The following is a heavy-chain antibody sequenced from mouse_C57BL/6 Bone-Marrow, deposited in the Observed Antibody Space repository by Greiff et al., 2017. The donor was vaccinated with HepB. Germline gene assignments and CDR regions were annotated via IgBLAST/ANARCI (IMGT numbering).Heavy chain of an antibody. D-gene: IGHD2-1*01. CDR2: IDPSDSYT. CDR3: ARDLDVNYVYYAMDY. V-gene: IGHV1-69*01. Sequence: QVQLQQPGAELVMPGASVKLSCKASGYTFTSYWMHWVKQRPGQGLEWIGEIDPSDSYTNYNQKFKGKSTLTVDKSSSTAYMQLSSLTSEDSAVYYCARDLDVNYVYYAMDYWGQGTSVTVSS. CDR1: GYTFTSYW. J-gene: IGHJ4*01.